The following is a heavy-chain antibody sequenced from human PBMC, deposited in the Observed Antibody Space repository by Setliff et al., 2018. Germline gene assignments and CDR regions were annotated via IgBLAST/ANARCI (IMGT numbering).Heavy chain of an antibody. CDR3: ARDLRITMVRGVISGGDY. J-gene: IGHJ4*02. CDR1: GFTFSSHW. Sequence: GGSLRLSCAAAGFTFSSHWMHWVRQAPGKRLMWVSRINNDGSSTTYEDSVKGRFTISRDNAKNTLYLQMNSLRAEDTAVYYCARDLRITMVRGVISGGDYWGQGTLVTVSS. V-gene: IGHV3-74*01. D-gene: IGHD3-10*01. CDR2: INNDGSST.